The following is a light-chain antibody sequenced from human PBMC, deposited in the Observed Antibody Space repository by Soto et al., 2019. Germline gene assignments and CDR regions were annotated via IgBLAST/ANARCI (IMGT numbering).Light chain of an antibody. CDR1: QSISSY. CDR3: QQSNSFPFT. CDR2: AAS. Sequence: DIQMTQSPSSVSASVGDRVTITCRASQSISSYLAWYQQKPGKAPMLLIYAASSLQSGVPSRFGGSGSGTDFTLTISSLQPEDFATYYCQQSNSFPFTFGPGTKVDIK. V-gene: IGKV1-12*01. J-gene: IGKJ3*01.